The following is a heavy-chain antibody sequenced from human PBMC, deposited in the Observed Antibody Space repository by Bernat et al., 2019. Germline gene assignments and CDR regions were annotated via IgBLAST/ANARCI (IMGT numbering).Heavy chain of an antibody. CDR2: VYSGGST. CDR3: ARVSPRGELEHDY. V-gene: IGHV3-66*01. D-gene: IGHD1-1*01. J-gene: IGHJ4*02. Sequence: EVQLVESGGGLVQPGGSLRLSCAASGFTVSSNYMSWVRQAPGKGLEWVSVVYSGGSTYYADSVKGRFTISRDNSKNTLYLQMNSLRAEDTAVYYCARVSPRGELEHDYWGQGTLVTVSS. CDR1: GFTVSSNY.